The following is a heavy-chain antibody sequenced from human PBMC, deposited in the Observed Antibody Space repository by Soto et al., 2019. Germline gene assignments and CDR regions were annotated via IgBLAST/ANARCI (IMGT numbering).Heavy chain of an antibody. CDR1: GGSFSGYY. J-gene: IGHJ5*02. V-gene: IGHV4-34*01. CDR2: INHSGST. CDR3: AREHYYDRNNWFDP. D-gene: IGHD3-22*01. Sequence: ETLSLTCAVYGGSFSGYYWSWIRQPPGKGLEWIGEINHSGSTNYNPSLKSRVTISVDTSKNQFSLKLSSVTAADTAVYYCAREHYYDRNNWFDPWGQGTLVTVSS.